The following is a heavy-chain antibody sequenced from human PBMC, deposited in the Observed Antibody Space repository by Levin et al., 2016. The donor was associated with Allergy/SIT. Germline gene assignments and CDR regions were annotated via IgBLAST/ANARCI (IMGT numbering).Heavy chain of an antibody. V-gene: IGHV1-69*04. CDR2: IIPVLGVA. CDR3: VRSAQRYYFDS. Sequence: SVKVSCKASGGTLRKFAFSWVRQAPGQGLEWMGRIIPVLGVADYSEKFQGRVTIDADRSTSTLYMELSSLTAEDTAVYYCVRSAQRYYFDSWGQGTLVTVSS. J-gene: IGHJ4*02. CDR1: GGTLRKFA.